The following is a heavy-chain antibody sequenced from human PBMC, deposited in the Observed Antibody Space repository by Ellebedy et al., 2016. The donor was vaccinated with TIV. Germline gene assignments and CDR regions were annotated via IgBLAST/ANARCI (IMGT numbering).Heavy chain of an antibody. CDR1: GFTFSSYW. CDR3: AREQQLGRGWFDP. J-gene: IGHJ5*02. V-gene: IGHV3-33*08. Sequence: PGGSLRLSCAASGFTFSSYWMSWVRQAPGKGLEWVALIWYDGSNKYYADSVKGRFTISRDNSKNTLYLQMNSLRAEDTAVYYCAREQQLGRGWFDPWGQGTLVTVSS. D-gene: IGHD6-13*01. CDR2: IWYDGSNK.